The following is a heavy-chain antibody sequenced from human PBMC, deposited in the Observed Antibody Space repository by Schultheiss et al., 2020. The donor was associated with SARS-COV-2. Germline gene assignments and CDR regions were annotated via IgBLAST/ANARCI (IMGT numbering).Heavy chain of an antibody. V-gene: IGHV3-7*03. CDR3: ARLGPYYDFWSGYGGFDP. CDR1: GFTFSSYA. CDR2: INQDGSEK. J-gene: IGHJ5*02. D-gene: IGHD3-3*01. Sequence: GGSLRLSCAASGFTFSSYAMTWVRQAPGKGLEWVANINQDGSEKYYVDSVKGRFTISRDNAKNSLYLQMNSLRAEDTAVYYCARLGPYYDFWSGYGGFDPWGQGTLVTVSS.